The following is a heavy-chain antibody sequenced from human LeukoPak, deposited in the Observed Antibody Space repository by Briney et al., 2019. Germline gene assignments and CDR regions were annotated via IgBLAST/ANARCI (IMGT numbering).Heavy chain of an antibody. CDR2: ISGSGGST. CDR3: AKGGSSGYYFNWFDP. Sequence: GGSLRLSCAASGFTFSSYAMGWVRQAPGKGLEWVSAISGSGGSTYYADSVKGRFTISRDNSKNTLYLQMNSLRAEDTAVYYCAKGGSSGYYFNWFDPWGQGTLVTVSS. D-gene: IGHD3-22*01. CDR1: GFTFSSYA. J-gene: IGHJ5*02. V-gene: IGHV3-23*01.